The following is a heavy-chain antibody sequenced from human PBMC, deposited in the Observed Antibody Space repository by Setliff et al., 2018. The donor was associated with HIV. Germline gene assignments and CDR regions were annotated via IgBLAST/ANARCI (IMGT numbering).Heavy chain of an antibody. D-gene: IGHD2-2*02. CDR3: ARGAAAPAAIEGALDI. CDR2: IYSGGST. CDR1: GFTVSSNY. J-gene: IGHJ3*02. V-gene: IGHV3-53*01. Sequence: GGSLRLSCAASGFTVSSNYMSWVRQAPGKGLEWVSVIYSGGSTYYADSVKGRFTISRDNTKNSLYLQLNSLRAEDTAVYYCARGAAAPAAIEGALDIWGQGTMVTVSS.